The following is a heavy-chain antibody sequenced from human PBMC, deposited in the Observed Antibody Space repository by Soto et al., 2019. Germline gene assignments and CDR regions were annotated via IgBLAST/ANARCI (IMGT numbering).Heavy chain of an antibody. J-gene: IGHJ3*02. D-gene: IGHD3-9*01. CDR2: MNPNSGNT. CDR1: GYTFTSYD. V-gene: IGHV1-8*01. Sequence: ASVKVSCKASGYTFTSYDINWLRQSTGQGLEWMGWMNPNSGNTGYAQKFQGRVTMTRNTSISTAYMELSSLRSEDTAVYYCARRGRYFDWLLARDAFDIWGQGTMVPVSS. CDR3: ARRGRYFDWLLARDAFDI.